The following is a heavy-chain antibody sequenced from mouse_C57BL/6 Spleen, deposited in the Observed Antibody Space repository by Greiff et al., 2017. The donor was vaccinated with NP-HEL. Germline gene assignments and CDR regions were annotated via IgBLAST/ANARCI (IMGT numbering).Heavy chain of an antibody. CDR3: ARWRDYYGSGYFDV. V-gene: IGHV1-55*01. D-gene: IGHD1-1*01. J-gene: IGHJ1*03. Sequence: QVQLQQPGAELVKPGASVKMSCKASGYTFTSYWITWVKQRPGQGLEWIGDIYPGSGSTNYNEKFKSKATLTVDTSSSTAYMQLSSLTSEDSAVYYCARWRDYYGSGYFDVWGTGTTVTVSS. CDR2: IYPGSGST. CDR1: GYTFTSYW.